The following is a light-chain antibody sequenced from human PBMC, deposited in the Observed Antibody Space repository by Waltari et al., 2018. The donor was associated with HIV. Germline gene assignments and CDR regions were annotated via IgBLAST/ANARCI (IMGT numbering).Light chain of an antibody. J-gene: IGLJ3*02. CDR3: STWDDTLHVV. V-gene: IGLV1-44*01. Sequence: QSVLTQPPSVSGLPGQKVTISCSGSNSDIGTNTVNWYQQFPGRAPKLVAYRSHQRPSGVPDRCSGSKSGTSASLAINGVQTEDEATYYCSTWDDTLHVVFGGGTKLTVL. CDR2: RSH. CDR1: NSDIGTNT.